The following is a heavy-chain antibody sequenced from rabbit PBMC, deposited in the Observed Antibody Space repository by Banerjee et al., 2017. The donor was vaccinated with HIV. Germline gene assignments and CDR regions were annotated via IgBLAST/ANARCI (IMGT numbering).Heavy chain of an antibody. Sequence: QEQLVESGGGLVQPEGSLTLTCTASGFAFNSVYDMCWVRQAPGKGLEWIGYIDPIFGTTSYASWVNGRFTISSDNAQNTVDLQMNSLTAADTATYFCGRDYGSRGWDLWGPGTLVTVS. CDR2: IDPIFGTT. J-gene: IGHJ4*01. CDR1: GFAFNSVYD. D-gene: IGHD4-1*01. CDR3: GRDYGSRGWDL. V-gene: IGHV1S43*01.